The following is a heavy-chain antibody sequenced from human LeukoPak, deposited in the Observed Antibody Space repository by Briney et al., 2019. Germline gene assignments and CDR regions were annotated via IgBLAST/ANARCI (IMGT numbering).Heavy chain of an antibody. CDR1: GFTFSSYA. CDR3: ARAAHYGDYVGSGMGV. Sequence: GGSLRLSCAASGFTFSSYAMHWVRQAPGKGLEWVAVISYDGSNKYYADSVKGRFTISRDNSKNTLYLQMNSLRAEDTAVYYCARAAHYGDYVGSGMGVWGKGTTVTVSS. CDR2: ISYDGSNK. V-gene: IGHV3-30*04. J-gene: IGHJ6*04. D-gene: IGHD4-17*01.